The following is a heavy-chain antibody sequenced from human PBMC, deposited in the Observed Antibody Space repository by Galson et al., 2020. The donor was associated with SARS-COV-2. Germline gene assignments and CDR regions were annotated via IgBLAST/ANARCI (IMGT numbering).Heavy chain of an antibody. Sequence: GESLKISCAASRFTDSSNYMSWVRHAPAKGLERVSALSSRVRTYYADSVKRRFTISRDNSKNTLYLQMNSLRAEDTAVYYCGRDRDIYGMDVWGQGTTVTVSS. CDR1: RFTDSSNY. V-gene: IGHV3-53*01. J-gene: IGHJ6*02. CDR3: GRDRDIYGMDV. CDR2: LSSRVRT.